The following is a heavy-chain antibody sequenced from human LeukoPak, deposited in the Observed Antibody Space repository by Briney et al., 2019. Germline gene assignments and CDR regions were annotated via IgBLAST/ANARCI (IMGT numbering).Heavy chain of an antibody. CDR1: GFTFSSYA. CDR3: ARDPQGDYGDAFDI. CDR2: ISYDGSNK. D-gene: IGHD4-17*01. Sequence: GGSLRLSCAASGFTFSSYAMHWVRQAPGKGLEWVAVISYDGSNKYYADSVKGRFTISRDNSKNTLYLQMNSLRAEDTAVYYCARDPQGDYGDAFDIWGQGTMVTVSS. V-gene: IGHV3-30*04. J-gene: IGHJ3*02.